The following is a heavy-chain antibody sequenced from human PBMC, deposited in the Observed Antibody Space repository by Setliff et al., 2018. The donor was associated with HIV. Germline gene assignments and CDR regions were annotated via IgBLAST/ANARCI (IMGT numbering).Heavy chain of an antibody. Sequence: SVKVSCKASGGTFSSYAISWVRQAPGQGLEWMGGIIPIFGTANYAQKFQGRVTITTDESTSTAYMELSSLRSEDTAVYYCARDRREGRWLQLSHDAFDIWGQGTMVTVSS. CDR3: ARDRREGRWLQLSHDAFDI. CDR1: GGTFSSYA. CDR2: IIPIFGTA. V-gene: IGHV1-69*05. D-gene: IGHD5-12*01. J-gene: IGHJ3*02.